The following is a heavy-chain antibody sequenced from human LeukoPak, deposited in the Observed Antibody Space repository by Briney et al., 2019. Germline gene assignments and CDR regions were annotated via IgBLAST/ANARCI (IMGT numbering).Heavy chain of an antibody. V-gene: IGHV4-59*01. CDR3: ARVPTMVRGAWLDP. Sequence: PSETLSLTCTVSGGSISSYYWSWIRQPPGKGLEWIGYIYYSGSTNYNPSLKSRVTVSIETSKNQFSLKLSSVTAADTAVYYCARVPTMVRGAWLDPWGHGTLVTVSS. CDR1: GGSISSYY. D-gene: IGHD3-10*01. J-gene: IGHJ5*02. CDR2: IYYSGST.